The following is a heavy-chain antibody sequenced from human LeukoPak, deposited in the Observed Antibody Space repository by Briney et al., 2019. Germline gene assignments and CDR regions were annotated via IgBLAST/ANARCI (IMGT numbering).Heavy chain of an antibody. CDR3: ARECWEIRCHYVDS. Sequence: GGSLRLSCAASGFTFDSYWMHWVRQAPGKGLVWVSRTNADGNGVSYADSVKGRFTISRDNAKNTLYLQMNSLRAEDTAVYYCARECWEIRCHYVDSWGQGTLVTLSS. D-gene: IGHD1-26*01. CDR1: GFTFDSYW. CDR2: TNADGNGV. V-gene: IGHV3-74*01. J-gene: IGHJ4*02.